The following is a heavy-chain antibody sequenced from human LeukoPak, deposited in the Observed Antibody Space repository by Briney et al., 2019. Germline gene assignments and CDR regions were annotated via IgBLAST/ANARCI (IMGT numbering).Heavy chain of an antibody. CDR3: ARGREMATIPFDY. Sequence: GESLKISCDGAGYSFTSYWSGGVRQMPGKGLEWMGIIYPGDSDTRYSTSFQGQVTISADKSISTAYLQWSSLKASDTAMYYCARGREMATIPFDYWGQGTLVTVSS. J-gene: IGHJ4*02. CDR2: IYPGDSDT. V-gene: IGHV5-51*01. CDR1: GYSFTSYW. D-gene: IGHD5-24*01.